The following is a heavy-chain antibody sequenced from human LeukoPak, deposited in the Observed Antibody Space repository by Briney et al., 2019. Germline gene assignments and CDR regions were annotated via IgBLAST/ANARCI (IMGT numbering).Heavy chain of an antibody. D-gene: IGHD1-7*01. CDR2: IYSSDST. CDR3: ARGNWNYPFDY. V-gene: IGHV3-53*01. J-gene: IGHJ4*02. CDR1: GFTVSSNY. Sequence: PGGSLRLSCAVSGFTVSSNYMSWVRQAPGKGLEWVSVIYSSDSTYYADSVKGRFTISRDNSKNTLYLQMNSLRAEDTAVYYCARGNWNYPFDYWGQGTLVTVSS.